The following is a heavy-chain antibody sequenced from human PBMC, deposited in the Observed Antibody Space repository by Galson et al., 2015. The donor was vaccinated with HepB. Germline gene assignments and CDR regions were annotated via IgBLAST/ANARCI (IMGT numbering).Heavy chain of an antibody. Sequence: SLRLSCAASGFTVSSNYMSWVRQAPGKGLEWVSVIYSGGSTYYADSVKGRFTISRDNSKSTLYLQMNSLRAEDTAVYYCASRAAFGGLKYWGQGTLVTVSS. CDR3: ASRAAFGGLKY. D-gene: IGHD3-16*01. CDR2: IYSGGST. CDR1: GFTVSSNY. V-gene: IGHV3-66*01. J-gene: IGHJ4*02.